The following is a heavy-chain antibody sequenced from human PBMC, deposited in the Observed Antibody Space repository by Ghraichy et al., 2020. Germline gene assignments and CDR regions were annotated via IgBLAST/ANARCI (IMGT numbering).Heavy chain of an antibody. CDR2: ISNDGTRT. D-gene: IGHD6-19*01. Sequence: GGYLRLSCSASGFTFSSSAMHWVRQGPGEGLEYVSTISNDGTRTYYADSVKGRFTISRDNSKSTLFLQISSLRVEDTAVYYCVKRDGSSGWSYDYWGQGTQVTVSS. CDR3: VKRDGSSGWSYDY. CDR1: GFTFSSSA. J-gene: IGHJ4*02. V-gene: IGHV3-64D*09.